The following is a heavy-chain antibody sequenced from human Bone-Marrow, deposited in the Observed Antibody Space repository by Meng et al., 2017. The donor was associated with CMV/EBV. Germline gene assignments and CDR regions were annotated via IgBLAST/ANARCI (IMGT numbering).Heavy chain of an antibody. Sequence: SETLSLTCTVSGYSISSGYYWGWIRQPPGKGLEWIGSIYHRGSTYYNPSLKSRVTISVDTSKHQFSLKLSSVTAADTAVYYCSRGNIVVVPAARFEFMDVWGQGTTVTVSS. CDR1: GYSISSGYY. CDR3: SRGNIVVVPAARFEFMDV. D-gene: IGHD2-2*01. J-gene: IGHJ6*02. V-gene: IGHV4-38-2*02. CDR2: IYHRGST.